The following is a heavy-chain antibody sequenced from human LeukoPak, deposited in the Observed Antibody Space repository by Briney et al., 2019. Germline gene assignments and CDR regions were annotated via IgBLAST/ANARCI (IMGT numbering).Heavy chain of an antibody. CDR3: AKDATEYGDSHFDC. Sequence: GGSPRLSCAASGFTFSSYGMHWVRRAPGKGLEWVAVIWNDGSHEYYADSEKGRFTISRDNSRNTVYLQMSDLRGEDTAVYYCAKDATEYGDSHFDCWGQGSLVTVSS. J-gene: IGHJ4*02. V-gene: IGHV3-33*06. CDR1: GFTFSSYG. D-gene: IGHD4-17*01. CDR2: IWNDGSHE.